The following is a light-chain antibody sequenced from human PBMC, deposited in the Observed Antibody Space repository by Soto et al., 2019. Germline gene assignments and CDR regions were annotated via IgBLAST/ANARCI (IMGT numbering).Light chain of an antibody. Sequence: QSALTQPPSVSGAPGQRVTISCTGSSSNIGAGYVHWFQHLPGTAPKLLIYGNSNRSSGVPDRFSGSKSGTSASLAITGLQAEDEADYYCQSYESSLSGYVFGTGTKATVL. CDR1: SSNIGAGY. CDR2: GNS. J-gene: IGLJ1*01. V-gene: IGLV1-40*01. CDR3: QSYESSLSGYV.